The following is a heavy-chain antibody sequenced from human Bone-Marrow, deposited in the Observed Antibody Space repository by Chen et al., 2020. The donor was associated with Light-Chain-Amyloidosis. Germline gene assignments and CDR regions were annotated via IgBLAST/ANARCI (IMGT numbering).Heavy chain of an antibody. V-gene: IGHV4-39*02. CDR1: GGSIINSNSY. J-gene: IGHJ6*01. CDR3: ARRRGGENYYYGMDV. D-gene: IGHD3-10*01. CDR2: IYYRGST. Sequence: QLQLQESGPGLVKPSETLSLTCTVSGGSIINSNSYWGWIRQPPGKGLEWIGAIYYRGSTYYNPSLKSRLTISVDTSKNHFSLKLNSVTVADTAVYYCARRRGGENYYYGMDVWGQGTTVSVSS.